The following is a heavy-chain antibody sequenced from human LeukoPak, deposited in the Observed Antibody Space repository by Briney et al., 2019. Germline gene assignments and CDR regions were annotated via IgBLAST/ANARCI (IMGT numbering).Heavy chain of an antibody. CDR1: GFTFSSYA. D-gene: IGHD3-10*01. CDR3: AYYYGSGSYRYYYYYYMDV. CDR2: ISYDGSNK. J-gene: IGHJ6*03. Sequence: GGSLRLSCAASGFTFSSYAMHWVRQAPGKGLEWVAVISYDGSNKYYADSVKGRFTISRDNSKNTLYLQMNSLRAEDTAVYYCAYYYGSGSYRYYYYYYMDVWGKGTTVTISS. V-gene: IGHV3-30*04.